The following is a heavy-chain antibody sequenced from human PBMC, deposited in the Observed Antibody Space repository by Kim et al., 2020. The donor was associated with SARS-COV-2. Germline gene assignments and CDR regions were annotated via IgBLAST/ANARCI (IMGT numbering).Heavy chain of an antibody. CDR2: ISGSGGST. J-gene: IGHJ6*02. V-gene: IGHV3-23*01. Sequence: GGSLRPSCAASGFTFSSYAMSWVRQAPGKGLEWVSAISGSGGSTYYADSVKGRFTISRDNSKNTLYLQMNSLRAEDTAVYYCAKDLPRHFTHYYYGMDVWGQGTTVTVSS. CDR1: GFTFSSYA. CDR3: AKDLPRHFTHYYYGMDV.